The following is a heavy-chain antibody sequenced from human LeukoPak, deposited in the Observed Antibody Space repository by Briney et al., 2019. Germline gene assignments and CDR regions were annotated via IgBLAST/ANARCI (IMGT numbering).Heavy chain of an antibody. CDR2: IQYDGSEK. Sequence: GGSLRLSCAVSGFTFSSYGMHWVRQAPGKGLEWVAFIQYDGSEKYYADSVKGRFTMSRDNSKNTLYLQMNSPRTEDTAVYYCAKDPCGGDCWRYFDLWGRGTLVTVSS. V-gene: IGHV3-30*02. CDR3: AKDPCGGDCWRYFDL. D-gene: IGHD2-21*02. CDR1: GFTFSSYG. J-gene: IGHJ2*01.